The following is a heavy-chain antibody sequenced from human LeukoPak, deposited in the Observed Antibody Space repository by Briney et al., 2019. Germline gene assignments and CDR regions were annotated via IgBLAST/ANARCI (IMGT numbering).Heavy chain of an antibody. Sequence: PGGSLRLSCAASGFTFGDYWMHWVRQVPGRGLMGVSLVDNYGNPKFYADSVKGRFTISRDNAKNTLYLQMDSLRAEDTAVYYCATDLSGSIDYWGRGTLVTVSS. V-gene: IGHV3-74*01. CDR2: VDNYGNPK. J-gene: IGHJ4*02. D-gene: IGHD3-10*01. CDR3: ATDLSGSIDY. CDR1: GFTFGDYW.